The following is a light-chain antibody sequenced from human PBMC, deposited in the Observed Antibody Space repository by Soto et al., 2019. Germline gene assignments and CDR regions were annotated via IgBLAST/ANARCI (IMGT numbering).Light chain of an antibody. CDR1: SSDVGGYNY. Sequence: QSALTQPRSVSGSPGQSVTISCTGTSSDVGGYNYVSWYQHHPGKAPKLIIYDVSERPSGVPDRFSGSKSGNTASLSISGLQAEDEADYYCCSYAGAYIFYVFGPGTKVTVL. J-gene: IGLJ1*01. CDR3: CSYAGAYIFYV. CDR2: DVS. V-gene: IGLV2-11*01.